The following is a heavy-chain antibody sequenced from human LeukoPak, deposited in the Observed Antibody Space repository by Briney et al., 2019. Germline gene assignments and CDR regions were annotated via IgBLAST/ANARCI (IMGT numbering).Heavy chain of an antibody. CDR2: IIPIFGTA. J-gene: IGHJ4*02. D-gene: IGHD3-3*01. CDR1: GGTFSSYA. Sequence: SVKVPCKASGGTFSSYAISWVRQAPGQGLEWMGGIIPIFGTANYAQKFQGRVTITTDESTSTAYMELSSLRSEDTAVYYCARDRVAYYDFWSGYYRGDYWGQGTLVTVSS. CDR3: ARDRVAYYDFWSGYYRGDY. V-gene: IGHV1-69*05.